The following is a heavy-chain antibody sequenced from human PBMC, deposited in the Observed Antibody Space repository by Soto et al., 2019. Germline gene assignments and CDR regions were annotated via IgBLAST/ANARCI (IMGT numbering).Heavy chain of an antibody. V-gene: IGHV2-70*01. CDR3: ARSNSRTTRAFDI. CDR1: GLPHNNTGIC. J-gene: IGHJ3*02. Sequence: CTFSGLPHNNTGICVSWIRQLPGKALEWLALIDWNDVKYYNTSLQTKLTISKDTSTNQVVLTMTNMDPVDTATYYCARSNSRTTRAFDIWGQGTMVTVSS. CDR2: IDWNDVK. D-gene: IGHD1-7*01.